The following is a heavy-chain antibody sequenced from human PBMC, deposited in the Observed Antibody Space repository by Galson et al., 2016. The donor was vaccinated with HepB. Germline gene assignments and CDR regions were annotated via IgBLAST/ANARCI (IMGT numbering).Heavy chain of an antibody. J-gene: IGHJ4*02. CDR2: INAGNGNT. CDR3: AGARSYYCSGGSCFLEF. Sequence: SVKVSCKASGYTFTNYALHWVRQAPGQRLEWMGWINAGNGNTKFSQKFQARVTITRDTSATTAYMGLSSLRFEDTAVYYCAGARSYYCSGGSCFLEFWGQGTLVTVSS. D-gene: IGHD2-15*01. CDR1: GYTFTNYA. V-gene: IGHV1-3*01.